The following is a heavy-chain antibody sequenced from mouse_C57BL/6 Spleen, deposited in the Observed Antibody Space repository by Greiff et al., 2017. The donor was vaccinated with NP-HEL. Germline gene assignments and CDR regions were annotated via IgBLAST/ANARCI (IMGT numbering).Heavy chain of an antibody. CDR3: ARSTTYYSNYVGAMDY. D-gene: IGHD2-5*01. J-gene: IGHJ4*01. V-gene: IGHV1-54*01. Sequence: VQLQQSGAELVRPGTSVKVSCKASGYAFTNYLIEWVKQRPGQGLEWIGVINPGSGGTNYNEKFKGKAKLTADKSSSTAYMQLSSLTSEDSAVYFCARSTTYYSNYVGAMDYWGQGTSVTVSS. CDR1: GYAFTNYL. CDR2: INPGSGGT.